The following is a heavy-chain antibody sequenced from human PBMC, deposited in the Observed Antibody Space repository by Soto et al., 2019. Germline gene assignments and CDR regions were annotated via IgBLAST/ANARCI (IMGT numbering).Heavy chain of an antibody. D-gene: IGHD1-1*01. J-gene: IGHJ4*02. CDR3: ARVAVHKNARFDT. Sequence: ASVKVSCKASGYSFTKYHMHWVRQAPGQGLEWMGWINPGSGVTNQAQKFQGRVTMTRDTSITTTYMELNSLTSDDTAVYYCARVAVHKNARFDTWGQGALVTVSS. CDR1: GYSFTKYH. V-gene: IGHV1-2*02. CDR2: INPGSGVT.